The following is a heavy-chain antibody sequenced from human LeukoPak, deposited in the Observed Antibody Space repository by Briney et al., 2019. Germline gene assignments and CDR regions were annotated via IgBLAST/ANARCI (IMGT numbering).Heavy chain of an antibody. J-gene: IGHJ5*02. V-gene: IGHV4-61*02. D-gene: IGHD3-3*01. Sequence: SETLSLTCTVSGGSISSGSYYWSWIRQPAGKGLEWIGRIYTSGSTNYNPSLKSRVTISVDTSKNQFSLKLSSVTAADTAVYYCARGMRGWGLNELIFGVVISWFDPWGQGTLVTVSS. CDR1: GGSISSGSYY. CDR3: ARGMRGWGLNELIFGVVISWFDP. CDR2: IYTSGST.